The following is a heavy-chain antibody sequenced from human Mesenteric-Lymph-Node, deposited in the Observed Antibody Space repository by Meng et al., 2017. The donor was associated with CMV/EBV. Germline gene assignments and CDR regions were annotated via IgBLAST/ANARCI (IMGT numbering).Heavy chain of an antibody. CDR3: ARRGYGSGSYYNVGPYHFDY. CDR1: SSRNW. Sequence: SSRNWWCWVRQPPGKGLGWIGESFHSESTSYNPSLKSRVTISVDKSRNQFSLKLNSVTAADTAVYYCARRGYGSGSYYNVGPYHFDYWGQGTLVTVSS. V-gene: IGHV4-4*02. CDR2: SFHSEST. J-gene: IGHJ4*02. D-gene: IGHD3-10*01.